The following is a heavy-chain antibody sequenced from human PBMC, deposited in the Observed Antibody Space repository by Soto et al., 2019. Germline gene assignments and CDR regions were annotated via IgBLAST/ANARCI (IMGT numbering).Heavy chain of an antibody. Sequence: EVQLVESGGGLVKPGGSLRLSCAASGFTFSSYSMNWVRQAPGKGLEWVSSISSSSSYIYYADSVKGRFTISRDNAKNSLYLQMNSLRAEDTAVYYCARDKAVAGNFDYWGQGILVTVSS. V-gene: IGHV3-21*01. CDR3: ARDKAVAGNFDY. J-gene: IGHJ4*02. CDR1: GFTFSSYS. D-gene: IGHD6-19*01. CDR2: ISSSSSYI.